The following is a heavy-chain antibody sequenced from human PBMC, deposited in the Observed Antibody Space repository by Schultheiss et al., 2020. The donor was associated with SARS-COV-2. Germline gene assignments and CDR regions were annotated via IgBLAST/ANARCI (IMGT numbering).Heavy chain of an antibody. CDR1: GFSFSSHW. V-gene: IGHV3-21*04. Sequence: GGSLRLSCAASGFSFSSHWMHWVRQAPGKGLEWVSSISSSSSYIYYADSVKGRFTISRDNSKNTLYLQMNSLRAEDTAVYYCAREVSSPFDYWGQGTLVTVSS. CDR2: ISSSSSYI. D-gene: IGHD6-19*01. CDR3: AREVSSPFDY. J-gene: IGHJ4*02.